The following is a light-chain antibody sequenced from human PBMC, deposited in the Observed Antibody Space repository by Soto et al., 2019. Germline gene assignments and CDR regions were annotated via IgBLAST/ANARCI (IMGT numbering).Light chain of an antibody. CDR3: QQHHHWPT. CDR2: GAS. J-gene: IGKJ1*01. CDR1: QSISSD. Sequence: EIVMTQSPATLSVSPGERVTLSCRASQSISSDLAWVQLKRGQAPRLLIYGASTRAPGIPARFSGSGCGTEFTLTISSLQSEDVAFYYCQQHHHWPTFGPGTEVEIK. V-gene: IGKV3-15*01.